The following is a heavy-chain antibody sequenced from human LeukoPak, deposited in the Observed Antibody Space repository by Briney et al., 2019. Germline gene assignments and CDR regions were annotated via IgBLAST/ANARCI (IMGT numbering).Heavy chain of an antibody. CDR2: IRYDGSHK. CDR3: AKGSGYEHNYYYYYMDV. CDR1: GFTFSSYG. Sequence: GGSLRLSCAASGFTFSSYGMHWVRQPPGKGLEWVAFIRYDGSHKYYADSVKGRFTISRDNSKNTLYLQMNSLRAEDTAVYYCAKGSGYEHNYYYYYMDVWGKGTTVTISS. V-gene: IGHV3-30*02. D-gene: IGHD5-12*01. J-gene: IGHJ6*03.